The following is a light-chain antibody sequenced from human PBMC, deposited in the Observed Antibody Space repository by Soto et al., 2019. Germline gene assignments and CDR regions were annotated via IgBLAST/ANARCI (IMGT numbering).Light chain of an antibody. J-gene: IGLJ1*01. Sequence: QSVLTQPASVSGPPRQSITISCTGTSNDVGGYNYVSWYRQLPGKAPKLVIYDVSNRPAGVSNRFSGSKSGNTASLTISGLQAEDEADYYCTSYSTSSTLGYVFGSGTKVTVL. CDR2: DVS. V-gene: IGLV2-14*01. CDR1: SNDVGGYNY. CDR3: TSYSTSSTLGYV.